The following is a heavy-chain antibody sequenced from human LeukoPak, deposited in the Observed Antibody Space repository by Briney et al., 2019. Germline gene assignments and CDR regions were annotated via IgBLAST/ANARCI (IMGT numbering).Heavy chain of an antibody. CDR2: INPSGGST. V-gene: IGHV1-46*01. J-gene: IGHJ6*02. Sequence: ASVKVSCKASGYTFTSYYMHWVRQAPGQGLEWMGIINPSGGSTSYAQEFQGRVTMTRDTSTSTVYMELSSLRSEDTAVYYCARPRQVVAATPYYYYGMDVWGQGTTVTVSS. D-gene: IGHD2-15*01. CDR1: GYTFTSYY. CDR3: ARPRQVVAATPYYYYGMDV.